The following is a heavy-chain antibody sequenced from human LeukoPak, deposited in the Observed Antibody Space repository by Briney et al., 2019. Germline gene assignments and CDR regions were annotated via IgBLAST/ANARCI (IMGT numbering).Heavy chain of an antibody. J-gene: IGHJ3*02. Sequence: SETLSLTCTVSGYSISSGYYWGWIRPPPGKGLEWIGSMYHRGNIYYNPSLKSRVTISVDTSKNQISLKLSSVTAADTAVYFCAKIHSGYRHDAFDIWGQGTMVTVSS. CDR2: MYHRGNI. V-gene: IGHV4-38-2*02. CDR1: GYSISSGYY. CDR3: AKIHSGYRHDAFDI. D-gene: IGHD2-15*01.